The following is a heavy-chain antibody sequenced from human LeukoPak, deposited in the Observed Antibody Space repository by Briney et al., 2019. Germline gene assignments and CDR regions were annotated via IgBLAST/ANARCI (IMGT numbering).Heavy chain of an antibody. Sequence: GGSLRLSCAASGFTFSSYSMNWVRQAPGKGLEWVSHITASGTAMFYADSVKGRFTISRDNAKNSLYLQMNSLRDEDTAVYYCASSGSYRFDYWGQGTLITVSS. CDR1: GFTFSSYS. CDR3: ASSGSYRFDY. D-gene: IGHD1-26*01. CDR2: ITASGTAM. V-gene: IGHV3-48*02. J-gene: IGHJ4*02.